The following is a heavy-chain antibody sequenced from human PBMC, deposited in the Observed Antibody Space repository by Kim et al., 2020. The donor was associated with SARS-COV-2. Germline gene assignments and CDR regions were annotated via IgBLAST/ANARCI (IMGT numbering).Heavy chain of an antibody. J-gene: IGHJ5*02. D-gene: IGHD3-16*02. V-gene: IGHV3-53*04. CDR3: ARGRSIGGVIRLHGWFDP. Sequence: GRLTISRHNSKNTLYLQMNSLRAEDTAVYYCARGRSIGGVIRLHGWFDPWGQGTLVTVSS.